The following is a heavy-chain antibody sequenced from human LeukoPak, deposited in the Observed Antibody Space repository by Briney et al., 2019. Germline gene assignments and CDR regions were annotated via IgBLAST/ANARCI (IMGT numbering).Heavy chain of an antibody. J-gene: IGHJ4*02. CDR3: ARASSGGYFDWLLSFDY. V-gene: IGHV3-11*01. D-gene: IGHD3-9*01. CDR1: GFTFSDYN. CDR2: ISRSGSTK. Sequence: GGSLRLSCAASGFTFSDYNMRWIRQAPGKGLEWVSSISRSGSTKYYADSVKGRFTISRDNAKNSLFLQMNSLRAEDTSVYYCARASSGGYFDWLLSFDYWGQGTLVTVSS.